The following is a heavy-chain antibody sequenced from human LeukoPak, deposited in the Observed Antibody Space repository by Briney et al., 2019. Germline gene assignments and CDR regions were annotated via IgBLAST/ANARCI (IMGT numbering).Heavy chain of an antibody. D-gene: IGHD3-22*01. CDR2: ISYDGSIK. V-gene: IGHV3-30-3*01. J-gene: IGHJ4*02. CDR1: GFTFSNYA. CDR3: ARVPKNYYDSSGSY. Sequence: GRSLRLSCAASGFTFSNYAMHWVRQAPGKGLEWVAVISYDGSIKYYADSVKGRFTISRDNSKNTLYLQMNSLRAEDTAVYYCARVPKNYYDSSGSYWGQGTLVTVSS.